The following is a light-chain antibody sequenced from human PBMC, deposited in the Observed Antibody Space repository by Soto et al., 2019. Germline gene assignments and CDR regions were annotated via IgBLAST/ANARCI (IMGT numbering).Light chain of an antibody. Sequence: EIVMTQSPATLSVSPGERATLSCRASQSISSNIVWYQQKPGQAPRLLIYGASTRATGIPARFSGSGSGKEFTLTISAPQSEDSAVYYCEHFQDWPRVNFGQGTRMESK. CDR3: EHFQDWPRVN. CDR2: GAS. J-gene: IGKJ5*01. CDR1: QSISSN. V-gene: IGKV3D-15*01.